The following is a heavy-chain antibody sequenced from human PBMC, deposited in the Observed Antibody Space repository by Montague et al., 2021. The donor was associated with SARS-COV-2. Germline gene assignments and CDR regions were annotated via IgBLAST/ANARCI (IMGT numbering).Heavy chain of an antibody. CDR2: IFHTASA. D-gene: IGHD2-2*01. CDR3: ARVPLFYELDY. V-gene: IGHV4-31*03. CDR1: GTSITYGDYY. Sequence: TLSLTCTVSGTSITYGDYYWIWLPHHSGLGLVWLGSIFHTASAYYNPSLQIRVNISVDTSNNLFSLRLSSATAADTALYFCARVPLFYELDYWGQGTLVTVSS. J-gene: IGHJ4*02.